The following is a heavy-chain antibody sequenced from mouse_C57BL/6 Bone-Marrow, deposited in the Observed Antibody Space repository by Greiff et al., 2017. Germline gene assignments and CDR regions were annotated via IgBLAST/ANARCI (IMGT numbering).Heavy chain of an antibody. D-gene: IGHD1-1*01. Sequence: EVQLQQSGPGLVKPSQSLSLTCSVTGYSITSGYYWNWIRQFPGNKLEWMGYISYDGSNNYNPSLKNRISITRDTSKNQFFLKLHSVTTEDTATYYCARRDYYGSSPWFAYWGQGTLVTVSA. CDR2: ISYDGSN. CDR3: ARRDYYGSSPWFAY. CDR1: GYSITSGYY. V-gene: IGHV3-6*01. J-gene: IGHJ3*01.